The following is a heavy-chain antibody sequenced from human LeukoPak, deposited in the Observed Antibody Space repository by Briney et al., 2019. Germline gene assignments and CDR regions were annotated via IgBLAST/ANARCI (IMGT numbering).Heavy chain of an antibody. D-gene: IGHD3-10*01. CDR2: IYPGDSDT. J-gene: IGHJ6*02. V-gene: IGHV5-51*01. CDR3: AKQGPGASGAYNKPLDV. Sequence: GESLKISCKGSGYGFSNYWLAWVRQMPGKGPEWMGIIYPGDSDTRYSPSFQGQVTISADKSLSTAYLQWSSLKALDTAMYYCAKQGPGASGAYNKPLDVWGQGTTVTVAS. CDR1: GYGFSNYW.